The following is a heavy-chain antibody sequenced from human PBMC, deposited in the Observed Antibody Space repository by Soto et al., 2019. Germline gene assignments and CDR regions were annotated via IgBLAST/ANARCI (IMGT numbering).Heavy chain of an antibody. D-gene: IGHD2-15*01. J-gene: IGHJ4*02. Sequence: GGSLRLSCAASGFTFSSYAMSWVRQAPGKGLEWVSAISGSGGSTYYADSVKGRFTISRDNSKNTLYLQMNSLRAEDTAVYYCAKDIDIVVVVAAIGFDYWGQGTLVTVSS. V-gene: IGHV3-23*01. CDR2: ISGSGGST. CDR3: AKDIDIVVVVAAIGFDY. CDR1: GFTFSSYA.